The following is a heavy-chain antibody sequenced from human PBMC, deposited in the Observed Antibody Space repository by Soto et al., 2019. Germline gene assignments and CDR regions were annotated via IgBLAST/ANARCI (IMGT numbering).Heavy chain of an antibody. J-gene: IGHJ5*02. CDR1: GGTISSYY. CDR3: ARGRLISWSGYSNSLKWFDP. D-gene: IGHD3-3*01. CDR2: IYYSGST. V-gene: IGHV4-59*01. Sequence: SETLSRTCTGSGGTISSYYWSWFRQPPGKGLEWIGYIYYSGSTNYNPSLKSRVTISVDTSKNQFSLKLSSVTAADTAVYYCARGRLISWSGYSNSLKWFDPWGQGTLVTVSS.